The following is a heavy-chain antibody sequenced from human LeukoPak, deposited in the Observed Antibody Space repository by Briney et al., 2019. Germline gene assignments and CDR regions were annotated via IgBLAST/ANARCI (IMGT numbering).Heavy chain of an antibody. CDR3: ARGSTYYDSSGQVPFDY. CDR2: ISGSSSTI. J-gene: IGHJ4*02. CDR1: GFTFSSYS. Sequence: PGGSLRLSYAASGFTFSSYSMNWVRQAPGKGLEWGSYISGSSSTIYYADSVKGRFTISRDNGKNTLYLQMNSLRAEDTAVYYCARGSTYYDSSGQVPFDYWGQGTLVTVSS. V-gene: IGHV3-48*01. D-gene: IGHD3-22*01.